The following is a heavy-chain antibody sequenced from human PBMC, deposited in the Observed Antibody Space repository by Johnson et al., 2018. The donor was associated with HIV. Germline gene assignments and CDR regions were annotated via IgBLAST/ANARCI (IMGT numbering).Heavy chain of an antibody. CDR1: GFTFSSYA. Sequence: QVQLVESGGGVVQPGRSLRLSCAASGFTFSSYAMHWVRQAPGKGLEWVAVISYDGSNKYYADSVKGRFTISRDTSKNTLYLQMNSLRAEDTAVYYCRVVTGAFDIWGQGTMVTVSS. J-gene: IGHJ3*02. D-gene: IGHD4-23*01. CDR2: ISYDGSNK. CDR3: RVVTGAFDI. V-gene: IGHV3-30-3*01.